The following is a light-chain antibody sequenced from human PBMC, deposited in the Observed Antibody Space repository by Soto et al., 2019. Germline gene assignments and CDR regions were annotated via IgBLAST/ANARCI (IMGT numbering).Light chain of an antibody. J-gene: IGLJ7*01. Sequence: QAVVTQPPSVSGAPGQRVTISCNGSSSNIGAGYDVHWYQQLPGTAPKLLIYGNNNRPSGVPDRFSGSKSGTSASLAITGLQAEDEADYYCQSFDSRLSGAVFGGGTQLTVL. CDR2: GNN. CDR1: SSNIGAGYD. V-gene: IGLV1-40*01. CDR3: QSFDSRLSGAV.